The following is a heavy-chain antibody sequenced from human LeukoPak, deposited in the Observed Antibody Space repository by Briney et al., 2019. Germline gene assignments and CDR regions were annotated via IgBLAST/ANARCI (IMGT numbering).Heavy chain of an antibody. J-gene: IGHJ3*02. CDR2: IYYSGST. CDR1: GGSISSSSYY. D-gene: IGHD3-22*01. Sequence: PSETLSLTCTVSGGSISSSSYYWGWIRQPPRKGLEWIGSIYYSGSTYYNPSLKSRVTISVDTSKNQFSLKLSSVTAADTAIYYCARGTRDSSGRLDAFNIWGQGTVVTVSS. CDR3: ARGTRDSSGRLDAFNI. V-gene: IGHV4-39*07.